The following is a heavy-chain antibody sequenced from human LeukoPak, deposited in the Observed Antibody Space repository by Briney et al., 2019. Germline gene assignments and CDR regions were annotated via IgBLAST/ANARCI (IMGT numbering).Heavy chain of an antibody. CDR2: INHSGST. J-gene: IGHJ3*02. Sequence: SETLSLTCAVYGGSFSGYYWSWIRQPPGKGLEWIGEINHSGSTNYNPSLKSRVTISVDTSKNQFSLKLSSVTAADTAVYYCGRPIRAAGSDAFDIWGQGTMVTVSA. V-gene: IGHV4-34*01. CDR1: GGSFSGYY. CDR3: GRPIRAAGSDAFDI. D-gene: IGHD6-19*01.